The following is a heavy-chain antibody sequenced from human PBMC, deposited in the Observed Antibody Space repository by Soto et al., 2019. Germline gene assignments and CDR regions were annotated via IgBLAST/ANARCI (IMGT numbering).Heavy chain of an antibody. Sequence: SETLSLTCNVTGFSISIGFYCSCVRQTPGKGLEWIGSIYRPGNSYRNPSLEGRLIVSMDLSNNQFFLKLASVTAADTAIYYCAREKVGTTFFDNWGQGTQVTVSS. CDR1: GFSISIGFY. CDR3: AREKVGTTFFDN. J-gene: IGHJ4*02. D-gene: IGHD1-1*01. CDR2: IYRPGNS. V-gene: IGHV4-38-2*02.